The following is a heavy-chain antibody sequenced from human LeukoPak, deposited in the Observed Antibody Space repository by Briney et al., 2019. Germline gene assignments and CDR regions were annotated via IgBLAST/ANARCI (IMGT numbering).Heavy chain of an antibody. CDR1: GFTFSSYS. CDR3: ARERSLGLRGDYTYYDYGMDV. V-gene: IGHV3-21*01. CDR2: ISSSSRYI. D-gene: IGHD4-17*01. Sequence: GGSLRLSCAASGFTFSSYSMNWVRQAPGKGLEWVSSISSSSRYIYYAASVNRRFSISSDNAKKPLYLQMNRLRAEDTAVYYCARERSLGLRGDYTYYDYGMDVWGQGTTVTVSS. J-gene: IGHJ6*02.